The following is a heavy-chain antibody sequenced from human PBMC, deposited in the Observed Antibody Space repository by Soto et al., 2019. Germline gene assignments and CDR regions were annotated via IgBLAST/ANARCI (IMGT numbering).Heavy chain of an antibody. CDR1: GYSFTDYH. Sequence: ASVKVFCKASGYSFTDYHTHWVRQAPGQGLEWLGRINPKSGGTSTAQKFQGWVTMTTDTSISTASMELTRLTSDDTAIYYCARGDSTDCSNGVCSFFYNHDMDVWGQGTTGTV. V-gene: IGHV1-2*04. CDR2: INPKSGGT. CDR3: ARGDSTDCSNGVCSFFYNHDMDV. D-gene: IGHD2-8*01. J-gene: IGHJ6*02.